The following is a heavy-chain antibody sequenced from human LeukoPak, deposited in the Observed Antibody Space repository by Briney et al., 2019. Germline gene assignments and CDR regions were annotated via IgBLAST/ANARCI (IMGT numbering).Heavy chain of an antibody. CDR2: INPDSGGT. J-gene: IGHJ3*01. V-gene: IGHV1-2*02. D-gene: IGHD2/OR15-2a*01. CDR3: ARTFYDTLDSDAFDF. Sequence: ASVTVSCKASGYTFTGYYMHWVRQAPGHGLEWMGWINPDSGGTNNAQKCQGRVTMTRDTSISTAYMELSRLRSDDTAVYYCARTFYDTLDSDAFDFWGQGTMVIVSS. CDR1: GYTFTGYY.